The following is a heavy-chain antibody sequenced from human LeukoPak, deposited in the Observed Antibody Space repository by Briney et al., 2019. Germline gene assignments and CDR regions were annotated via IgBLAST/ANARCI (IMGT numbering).Heavy chain of an antibody. D-gene: IGHD3-22*01. CDR3: AKDTRRGLTYYYDSSGYYFDY. J-gene: IGHJ4*02. CDR2: ISSSGSTI. Sequence: GGSLRLSCAASGFTFSDYYMSWFRQAPGKGLEWVSYISSSGSTIYYADSVKGRFTISRDNAKNSLYLQMNSLRAEDTAVYYCAKDTRRGLTYYYDSSGYYFDYWGQGTLVTVSS. CDR1: GFTFSDYY. V-gene: IGHV3-11*01.